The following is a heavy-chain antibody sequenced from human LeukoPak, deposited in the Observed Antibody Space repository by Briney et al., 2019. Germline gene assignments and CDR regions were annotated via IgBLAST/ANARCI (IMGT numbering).Heavy chain of an antibody. Sequence: GGSLRLSCAASGFTVSSNYMSWVRQAPGKGLEWVSAIYSGGSTYYADSVKGRFTISRDNSKNTLYLQMNSLRAEDTAVYYCWREQNSGYDPDYWGQGTLVTVSS. CDR1: GFTVSSNY. CDR2: IYSGGST. V-gene: IGHV3-66*01. J-gene: IGHJ4*02. D-gene: IGHD5-12*01. CDR3: WREQNSGYDPDY.